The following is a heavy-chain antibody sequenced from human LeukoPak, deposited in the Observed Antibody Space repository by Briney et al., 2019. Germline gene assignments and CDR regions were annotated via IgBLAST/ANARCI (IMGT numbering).Heavy chain of an antibody. CDR1: GFTFSSYW. V-gene: IGHV3-7*01. J-gene: IGHJ6*03. Sequence: GGSLRLSCAASGFTFSSYWMSWVRQAPGKGLEWVANIKQDGSEKYYVDSVKGRFAISRDNAKNSLYLQMNSLRAEDTAVYYCARAVAGTFYYYYYMDVWGKGTTVTVSS. D-gene: IGHD6-19*01. CDR3: ARAVAGTFYYYYYMDV. CDR2: IKQDGSEK.